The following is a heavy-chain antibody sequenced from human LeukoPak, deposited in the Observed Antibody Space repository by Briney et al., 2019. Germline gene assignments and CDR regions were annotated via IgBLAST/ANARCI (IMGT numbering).Heavy chain of an antibody. J-gene: IGHJ4*02. Sequence: PSETPSLTCTVSGGSISSYYWSWIRQPPGKGLEWIGYISYSGSTNYNPSLKSRVTISVDTSKNQFSLKLSSVTAADTPVHYCAGLTRRGFIDYWGQGTLVTVSS. CDR2: ISYSGST. CDR1: GGSISSYY. CDR3: AGLTRRGFIDY. D-gene: IGHD4/OR15-4a*01. V-gene: IGHV4-59*01.